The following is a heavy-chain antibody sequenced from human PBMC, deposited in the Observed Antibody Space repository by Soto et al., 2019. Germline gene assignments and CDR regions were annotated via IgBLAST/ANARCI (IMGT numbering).Heavy chain of an antibody. CDR1: GFTFDDYT. J-gene: IGHJ4*02. CDR2: VSWEGITT. V-gene: IGHV3-43*01. CDR3: AKDPGENDFSRGYFDY. Sequence: QTGGSLRLSCAASGFTFDDYTMHWVRQAPGRGLEWVSLVSWEGITTYYADSVKGRFTISRDNSKNSLFLEMTSLRSEDTAFYYCAKDPGENDFSRGYFDYWGQGTLVTVSS. D-gene: IGHD3-3*01.